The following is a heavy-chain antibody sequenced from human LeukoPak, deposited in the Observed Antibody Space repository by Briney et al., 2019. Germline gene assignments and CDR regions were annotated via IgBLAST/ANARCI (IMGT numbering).Heavy chain of an antibody. Sequence: GESLKISCKGSGYSFTSYWIGWVRQMPGKGLEWMGIIYPGDSDTRYSPSFQGQVTISADKSISTAYLQWSSLKASDTAMYYCARWSSTYYYDSSGYADYWDQGTLVTVSS. J-gene: IGHJ4*02. V-gene: IGHV5-51*01. CDR2: IYPGDSDT. D-gene: IGHD3-22*01. CDR1: GYSFTSYW. CDR3: ARWSSTYYYDSSGYADY.